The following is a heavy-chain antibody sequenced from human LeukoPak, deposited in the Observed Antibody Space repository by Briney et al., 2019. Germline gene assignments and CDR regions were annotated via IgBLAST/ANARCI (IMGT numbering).Heavy chain of an antibody. V-gene: IGHV4-59*01. D-gene: IGHD5-12*01. CDR3: VSAYGGYVLDY. J-gene: IGHJ4*02. CDR1: GGSISSYS. CDR2: VYHSRSI. Sequence: SETLSLTCTVSGGSISSYSWNWIRQSPGKGLEWIGRVYHSRSINSNHSLKSRVTISVDTSKNQFSLNLSSVTAADTAVYYCVSAYGGYVLDYWGQGTLVIVSS.